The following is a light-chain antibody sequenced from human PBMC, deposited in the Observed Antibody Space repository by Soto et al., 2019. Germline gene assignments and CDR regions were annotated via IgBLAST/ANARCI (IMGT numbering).Light chain of an antibody. V-gene: IGKV1-39*01. CDR2: GAS. CDR3: QQSYTTPRT. CDR1: QSISIF. J-gene: IGKJ1*01. Sequence: IQMTQSPSSLSASVGDRVIITCRASQSISIFLNWYQQKPGKAPQFLIHGASTLQSGAPSGFSGGGSGTNFTLTISHLQPEDFATYYCQQSYTTPRTFGQGTKV.